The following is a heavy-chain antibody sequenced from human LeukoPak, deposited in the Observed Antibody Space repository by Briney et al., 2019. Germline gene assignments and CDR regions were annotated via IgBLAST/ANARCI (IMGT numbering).Heavy chain of an antibody. Sequence: AASVKVSCKTSGYVFTAYYIHWVRQAPGQGLELLGFVNPDTSATNSAQQLQGRVSMTSDASVNTAYMELSGLTSDDTALYFCARERPTLLTRIRGIATAPDHWGQGTLVTVSS. J-gene: IGHJ5*02. D-gene: IGHD3-10*01. V-gene: IGHV1-2*02. CDR1: GYVFTAYY. CDR2: VNPDTSAT. CDR3: ARERPTLLTRIRGIATAPDH.